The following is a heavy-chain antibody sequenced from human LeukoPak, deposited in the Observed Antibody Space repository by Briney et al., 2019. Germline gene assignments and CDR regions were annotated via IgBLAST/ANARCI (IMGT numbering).Heavy chain of an antibody. V-gene: IGHV4-34*01. CDR1: GGSFSGCY. D-gene: IGHD4-17*01. J-gene: IGHJ4*02. Sequence: SETLSLTCAVYGGSFSGCYWSWIRQPPGKGLEWIGEINHSGSTNYNPSLKSRVTISVDTSKNQFSLKLSSVTAADTAVYYCARGRDYATRRFDYWGQGTLVTVSS. CDR3: ARGRDYATRRFDY. CDR2: INHSGST.